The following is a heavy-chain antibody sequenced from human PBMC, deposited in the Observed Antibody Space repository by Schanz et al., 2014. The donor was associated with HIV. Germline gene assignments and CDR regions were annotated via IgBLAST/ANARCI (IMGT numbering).Heavy chain of an antibody. CDR2: IWYDGSSK. D-gene: IGHD6-19*01. CDR3: AQRAAVARYLQV. J-gene: IGHJ1*01. CDR1: GFTFSSYG. V-gene: IGHV3-33*03. Sequence: QVQVVESGGGVVQPGRSLRLSCAASGFTFSSYGMHWVRQAPGKGLEWVAVIWYDGSSKYYADSVKGRFIISRDNSKKTLYLQMSSLRVDDTAVYYCAQRAAVARYLQVWGQGALV.